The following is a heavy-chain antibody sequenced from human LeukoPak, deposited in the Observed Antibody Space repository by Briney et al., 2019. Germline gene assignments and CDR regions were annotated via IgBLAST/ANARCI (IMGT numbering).Heavy chain of an antibody. CDR2: IYYSGST. Sequence: PSETLSLTCTVSGGSISSSSYYWGWIRQPPGKGLEWIGSIYYSGSTYYNPSLKSRVTISVDTSKNQFSLKLSSVTAADTAVYYCARPFSDRRDGYIYAFDTWGQGTMVTVSS. CDR1: GGSISSSSYY. J-gene: IGHJ3*02. CDR3: ARPFSDRRDGYIYAFDT. V-gene: IGHV4-39*01. D-gene: IGHD5-24*01.